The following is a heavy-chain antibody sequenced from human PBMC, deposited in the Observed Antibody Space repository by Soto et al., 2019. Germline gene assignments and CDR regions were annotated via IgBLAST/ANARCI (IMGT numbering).Heavy chain of an antibody. J-gene: IGHJ4*02. Sequence: GGSLRLSCAASGITFSTYTMTWVRQAPGKGLEWVSSVTGNGGSTYYAGSVKGRFTISRDNSKNTLYLQMNSLRADDTALYYCAKVITSGGTAYWGQGTLVTVSS. CDR2: VTGNGGST. CDR3: AKVITSGGTAY. V-gene: IGHV3-23*01. CDR1: GITFSTYT. D-gene: IGHD6-13*01.